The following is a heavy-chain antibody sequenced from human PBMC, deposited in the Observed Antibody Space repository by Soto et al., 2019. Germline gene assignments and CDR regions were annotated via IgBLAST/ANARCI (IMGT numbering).Heavy chain of an antibody. Sequence: PSETLSLTCTVSSGSISSSSYYWGWIRQPPGKGLEWIGIIYSSGITSYNPSLKSRVTISVDTSKNQVSLKLNSVTAADTALYYCASGVYARWHFAYWGQGTLVTVSS. J-gene: IGHJ4*02. CDR1: SGSISSSSYY. V-gene: IGHV4-39*01. CDR3: ASGVYARWHFAY. CDR2: IYSSGIT. D-gene: IGHD2-8*01.